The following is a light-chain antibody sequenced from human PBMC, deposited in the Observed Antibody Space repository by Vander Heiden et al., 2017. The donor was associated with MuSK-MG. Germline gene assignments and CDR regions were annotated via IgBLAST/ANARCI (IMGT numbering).Light chain of an antibody. Sequence: DIQMTQSPPSLSARVGDRVTITCRASQTIARYLHWYQQQPGKAPKILIYTASRLQSGVPSRFSGSGYGTDFTLTISSLQPEDVATYYCQQSYTFPRTFGQGTKLEIK. V-gene: IGKV1-39*01. CDR2: TAS. J-gene: IGKJ2*01. CDR3: QQSYTFPRT. CDR1: QTIARY.